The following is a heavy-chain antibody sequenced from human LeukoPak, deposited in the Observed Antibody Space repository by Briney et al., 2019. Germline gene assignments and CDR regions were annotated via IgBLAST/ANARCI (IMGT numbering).Heavy chain of an antibody. CDR3: ARTFRQWLVGGIDY. CDR2: INSDGSST. Sequence: PGGSLRLSCAASGFTFSSYWMHWVRQAPGKGLVWVSRINSDGSSTSYADSVKDRFTISRDNAKNTLYLQMNSLRAEDTAVYYCARTFRQWLVGGIDYWGQGTLVTVSS. CDR1: GFTFSSYW. J-gene: IGHJ4*02. D-gene: IGHD6-19*01. V-gene: IGHV3-74*01.